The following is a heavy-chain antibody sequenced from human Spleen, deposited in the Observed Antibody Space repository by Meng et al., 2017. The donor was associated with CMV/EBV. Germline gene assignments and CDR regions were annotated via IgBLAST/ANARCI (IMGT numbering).Heavy chain of an antibody. CDR1: GFTFSSYA. D-gene: IGHD2-15*01. Sequence: SCAASGFTFSSYAMSWVRQAPGKGLEWVSVIYSGGSSTYYADSVKGRFTISRDNSKNTLYLQMNSLRAEDTAVYYCARQLIPATPLDFWGQGTLVTVSS. J-gene: IGHJ4*02. CDR2: IYSGGSST. V-gene: IGHV3-23*03. CDR3: ARQLIPATPLDF.